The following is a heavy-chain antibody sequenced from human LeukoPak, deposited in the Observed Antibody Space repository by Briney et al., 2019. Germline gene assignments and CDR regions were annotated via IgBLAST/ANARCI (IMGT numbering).Heavy chain of an antibody. CDR1: GYTFTGYY. CDR2: INPNSGGT. V-gene: IGHV1-2*02. J-gene: IGHJ3*02. CDR3: ARSRSWQSSDAFDI. D-gene: IGHD1-26*01. Sequence: ALVKVSCKASGYTFTGYYMHWVRQAPGQGLEWMGWINPNSGGTNYAQKFQGRVTMTRDTSISTAYMELSRLRSDDTAVYYCARSRSWQSSDAFDIWGQGTMVTVSS.